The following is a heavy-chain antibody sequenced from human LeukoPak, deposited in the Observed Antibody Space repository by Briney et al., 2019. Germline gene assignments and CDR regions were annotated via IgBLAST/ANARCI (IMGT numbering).Heavy chain of an antibody. D-gene: IGHD6-6*01. CDR3: ARDFGDYGSSSDYFDY. J-gene: IGHJ4*02. Sequence: GGFLRLSCAASGFTFSSYWMSWVRQAPGKGLEWVANIKQDGSEKYYVDSVKGRFTISRDNAKNSLYLQMNSLRAEDTAVYYGARDFGDYGSSSDYFDYWGQGTLVTVSS. V-gene: IGHV3-7*01. CDR1: GFTFSSYW. CDR2: IKQDGSEK.